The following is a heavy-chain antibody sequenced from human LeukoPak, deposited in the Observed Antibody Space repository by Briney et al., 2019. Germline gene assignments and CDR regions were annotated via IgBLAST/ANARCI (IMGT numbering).Heavy chain of an antibody. J-gene: IGHJ4*02. CDR1: GFTFSSYA. CDR3: ARGYDSSGYYRGPYYFDY. V-gene: IGHV3-23*01. Sequence: GGSLRLSCAASGFTFSSYAMSWVRQAPGKGLEWVSAISGSGGSTYYADSVKGRFTISRDNSKNTLYLQMNSLRAEDTAVYYCARGYDSSGYYRGPYYFDYWGQGTLVTVSS. CDR2: ISGSGGST. D-gene: IGHD3-22*01.